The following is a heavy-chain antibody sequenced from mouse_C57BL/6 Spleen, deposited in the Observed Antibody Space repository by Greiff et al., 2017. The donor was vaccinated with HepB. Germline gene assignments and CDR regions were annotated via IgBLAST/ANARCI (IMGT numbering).Heavy chain of an antibody. CDR1: GFTFSDYG. CDR2: ISSGSSTI. J-gene: IGHJ2*01. D-gene: IGHD1-1*01. CDR3: ARPYYGSSPFDY. V-gene: IGHV5-17*01. Sequence: VQLQQSGGGLVKPGGSLKLSCAASGFTFSDYGMHWVRQAPEKGLEWVAYISSGSSTIYYADKVKGRFTISSDNAKNTLFLQMTSLRSEDTAMYYCARPYYGSSPFDYWGQGTTLTVAS.